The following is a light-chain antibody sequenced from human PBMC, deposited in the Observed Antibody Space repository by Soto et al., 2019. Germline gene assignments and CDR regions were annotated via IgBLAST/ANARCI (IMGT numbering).Light chain of an antibody. V-gene: IGLV2-14*01. CDR2: DVS. Sequence: QSALTQPASVSGSPGQSITISCTGTSSDFGGYTYVAWYQQHPGKAPKLTIYDVSNRPSGVSYRFSGSESGNTASLTISGLQAEDEADYYCSSYATSSTLDVVFGGRTKVTVL. J-gene: IGLJ2*01. CDR1: SSDFGGYTY. CDR3: SSYATSSTLDVV.